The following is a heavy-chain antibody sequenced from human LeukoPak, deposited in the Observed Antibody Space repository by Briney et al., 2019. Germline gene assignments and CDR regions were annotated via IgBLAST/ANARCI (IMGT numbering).Heavy chain of an antibody. CDR3: AAEIYGGNTDCRTFDF. J-gene: IGHJ3*01. D-gene: IGHD4-23*01. CDR1: GFTFSNSA. Sequence: PVASVKVSCKASGFTFSNSAIQWVRQARGQRLEWMGWIGVAGGNTNYAQTLQGRITITRDMSTSTAYMELTSLRSDDTAVYYCAAEIYGGNTDCRTFDFWGPGTPVTVSS. V-gene: IGHV1-58*02. CDR2: IGVAGGNT.